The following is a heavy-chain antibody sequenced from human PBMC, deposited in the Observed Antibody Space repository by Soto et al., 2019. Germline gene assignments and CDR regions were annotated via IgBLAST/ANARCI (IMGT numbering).Heavy chain of an antibody. CDR2: IIPIFGTA. CDR1: GGTFSSYA. D-gene: IGHD6-13*01. Sequence: SVKVSCKASGGTFSSYAISWVRQAPGQGLEWMGGIIPIFGTANYAQKFQGRVTITADASTSTAYMELSRLRSDDTAVYYCARGGYSSSWYLFSYYYGMDVWGQGTTVTVSS. V-gene: IGHV1-69*13. J-gene: IGHJ6*02. CDR3: ARGGYSSSWYLFSYYYGMDV.